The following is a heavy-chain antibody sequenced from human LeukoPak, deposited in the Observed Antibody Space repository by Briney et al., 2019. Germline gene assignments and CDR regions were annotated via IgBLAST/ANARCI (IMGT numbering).Heavy chain of an antibody. J-gene: IGHJ4*02. CDR2: ISAYNGNT. V-gene: IGHV1-18*01. Sequence: GASVKVSCKASGYTFTSYGISWVRQAPGQGLEWMGWISAYNGNTNYAQKLQGRVTMTTDTSTSTAYMELRSLRSDDTAVYYCARTSAGLGIAVAGTWLPFDYWGQGTLVTVSS. CDR1: GYTFTSYG. CDR3: ARTSAGLGIAVAGTWLPFDY. D-gene: IGHD6-19*01.